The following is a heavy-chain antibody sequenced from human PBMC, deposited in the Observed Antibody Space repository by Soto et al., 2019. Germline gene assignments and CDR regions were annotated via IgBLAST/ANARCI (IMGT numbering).Heavy chain of an antibody. Sequence: QVQLVESGGGVVQPGRSLRLSCAASGFTFSSYAMHWVRQAPGKGLEWVAVISYDGSNKYYADSVKGRFTISRDNYTNTLYLQMNSLGAEDTAVYYCARPLWRDDYNWGYFDLWGRGTLVTVSS. V-gene: IGHV3-30-3*01. CDR1: GFTFSSYA. D-gene: IGHD4-4*01. J-gene: IGHJ2*01. CDR3: ARPLWRDDYNWGYFDL. CDR2: ISYDGSNK.